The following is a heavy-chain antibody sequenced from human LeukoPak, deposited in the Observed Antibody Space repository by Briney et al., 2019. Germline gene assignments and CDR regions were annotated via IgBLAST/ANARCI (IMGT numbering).Heavy chain of an antibody. D-gene: IGHD3-3*01. J-gene: IGHJ3*02. Sequence: SPSETLSLTCIMSGASLNNNYWSSVRQPGGNGPEWIGRFYASGTTYYNPALNSRAAVSIDMSKNHFSLKLTSVTAADTAVYYCARSALSGFDIWGQGTMVTVS. CDR2: FYASGTT. CDR3: ARSALSGFDI. V-gene: IGHV4-4*07. CDR1: GASLNNNY.